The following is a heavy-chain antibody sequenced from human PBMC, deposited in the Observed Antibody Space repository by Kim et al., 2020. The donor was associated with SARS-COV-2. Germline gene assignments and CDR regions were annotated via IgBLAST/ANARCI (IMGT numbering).Heavy chain of an antibody. D-gene: IGHD3-22*01. CDR1: GGSISSSSYY. V-gene: IGHV4-39*01. Sequence: SETLSLTCTVSGGSISSSSYYWGWIRQPPGKGLEWIGSIYYSGSTYYNPSLKSRVTISVDTSKNQFSLKLSSVTAADTAVYYCASSYDSSGYLAFDIWGQGTMVTVSS. CDR2: IYYSGST. CDR3: ASSYDSSGYLAFDI. J-gene: IGHJ3*02.